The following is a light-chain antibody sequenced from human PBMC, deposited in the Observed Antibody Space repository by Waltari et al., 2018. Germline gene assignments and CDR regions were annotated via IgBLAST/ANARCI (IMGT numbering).Light chain of an antibody. J-gene: IGLJ2*01. CDR3: QVWDSSSAHVV. V-gene: IGLV3-21*04. Sequence: SYVLTQPPSVSVAPRKTSTMTCGGYKIQYKHVQWYQQKPGQAPVLVMSYCTERPSGVPERFSGSNSGNTATLTISRAEAGDEADYYCQVWDSSSAHVVFGGGTKLTVL. CDR2: YCT. CDR1: KIQYKH.